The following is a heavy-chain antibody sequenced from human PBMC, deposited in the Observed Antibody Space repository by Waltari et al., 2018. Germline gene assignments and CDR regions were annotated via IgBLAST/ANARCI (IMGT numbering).Heavy chain of an antibody. J-gene: IGHJ4*02. V-gene: IGHV1-8*01. Sequence: QVQLVQSGAEVKKPGASLTVSCKASGYTFSNYDINWVRQAAGQGLEWMGWVSPNSGNTGYAQKFQGRVTMTMNTSISTAYMELSSLRSEDTAVYYCARSSGSDWRGFDYWGQGTLVTVSS. CDR3: ARSSGSDWRGFDY. CDR2: VSPNSGNT. D-gene: IGHD3-9*01. CDR1: GYTFSNYD.